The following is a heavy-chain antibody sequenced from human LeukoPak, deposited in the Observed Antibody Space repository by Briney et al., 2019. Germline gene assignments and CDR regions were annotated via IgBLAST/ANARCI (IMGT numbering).Heavy chain of an antibody. V-gene: IGHV3-33*01. D-gene: IGHD2-2*01. J-gene: IGHJ4*02. CDR2: IWYDGSNK. CDR1: GFTFSSYG. Sequence: GRSLRLSCAASGFTFSSYGMYWVRQAPGKGLEWVAVIWYDGSNKYYADSVKGRFTISRDNSKNTLYLQMNSLRAEDTAVYYCARGRIVVVPAAPISYYFDYWGQGTLVTVSS. CDR3: ARGRIVVVPAAPISYYFDY.